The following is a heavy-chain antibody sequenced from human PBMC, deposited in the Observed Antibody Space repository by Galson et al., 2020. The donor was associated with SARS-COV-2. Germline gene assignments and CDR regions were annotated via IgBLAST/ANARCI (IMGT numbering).Heavy chain of an antibody. CDR1: GFTFSDYY. V-gene: IGHV3-11*01. Sequence: GGSLRLSCAASGFTFSDYYMTWIRQAPGKGLEWVSYISSSGSTIYYADSVRGRFTISRDNAKHSLYLQMSSLRAEDTAVYFCARDHGPPSYFDYWGQGTLVTVSS. CDR2: ISSSGSTI. CDR3: ARDHGPPSYFDY. J-gene: IGHJ4*01.